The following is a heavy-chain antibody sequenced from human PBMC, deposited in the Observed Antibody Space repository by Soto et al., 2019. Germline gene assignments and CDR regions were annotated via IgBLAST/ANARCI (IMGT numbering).Heavy chain of an antibody. J-gene: IGHJ6*02. CDR2: IKSKTDGGTT. Sequence: GGSLRLSCAASGFTFSNAWMNWVRQAPGKGLEWVGRIKSKTDGGTTDYAAPVKGRFTISRDDSKKTLYLQMNSLKTEDTAVYYCTTNSLAARGMDYYYYYGMDVWGQGTTVTVSS. CDR1: GFTFSNAW. V-gene: IGHV3-15*07. CDR3: TTNSLAARGMDYYYYYGMDV. D-gene: IGHD6-6*01.